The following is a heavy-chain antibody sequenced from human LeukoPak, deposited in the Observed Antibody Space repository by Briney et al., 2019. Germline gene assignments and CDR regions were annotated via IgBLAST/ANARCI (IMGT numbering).Heavy chain of an antibody. Sequence: GGSLRLSCAASGFTFSRDSMNSVRQAPGKGLEWVSYISSSSSTIYYADSVKGRFTISRDNAKNSLYLQMNSLRAEDTAVYYCARDKVVGPTIFDYWGQGTLVTVSS. CDR3: ARDKVVGPTIFDY. D-gene: IGHD1-26*01. J-gene: IGHJ4*02. CDR2: ISSSSSTI. V-gene: IGHV3-48*01. CDR1: GFTFSRDS.